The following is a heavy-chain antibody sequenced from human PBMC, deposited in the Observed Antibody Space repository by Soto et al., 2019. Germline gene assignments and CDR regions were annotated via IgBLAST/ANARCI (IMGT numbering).Heavy chain of an antibody. CDR1: GYSFTSYW. Sequence: GDSLKISCKGSGYSFTSYWISWVRQMPGKGLEWMGRIDPSDSYTNYSPSFQGHVTISADKSISTAYLQWSSLKASDTAMYYCERQSGQSITIFGVDPNGMDVWGQGTTVNVS. J-gene: IGHJ6*01. CDR3: ERQSGQSITIFGVDPNGMDV. D-gene: IGHD3-3*01. CDR2: IDPSDSYT. V-gene: IGHV5-10-1*01.